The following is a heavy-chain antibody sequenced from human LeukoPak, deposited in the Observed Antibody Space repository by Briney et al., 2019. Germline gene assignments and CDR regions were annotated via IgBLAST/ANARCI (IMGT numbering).Heavy chain of an antibody. CDR2: ISAYNGNT. V-gene: IGHV1-18*04. J-gene: IGHJ4*02. Sequence: ASVKVSCKASRYTFTSYGISWLRQAPGQGLEWMGWISAYNGNTNYAQKLQGRVTMTTDTSTSTAYMELRSLRSDDTAVYYCARDGPHYCSGGSCYSDYWGQGTLVTVSS. CDR3: ARDGPHYCSGGSCYSDY. D-gene: IGHD2-15*01. CDR1: RYTFTSYG.